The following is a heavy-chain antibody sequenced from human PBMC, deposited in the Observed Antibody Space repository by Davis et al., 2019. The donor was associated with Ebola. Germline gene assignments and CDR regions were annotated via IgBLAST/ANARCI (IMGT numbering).Heavy chain of an antibody. V-gene: IGHV4-39*07. CDR3: ARLSGLFSSSSGALFFDL. D-gene: IGHD6-6*01. CDR1: GGSISSGTYY. J-gene: IGHJ2*01. CDR2: IYYNGRT. Sequence: SETLSLTCSVSGGSISSGTYYWGWVRQPPGKGLEWIGSIYYNGRTYYSSSLEGRVTILLDTSKNQFSLKLRSVTAADTAVYFCARLSGLFSSSSGALFFDLWGHGTLVSVSS.